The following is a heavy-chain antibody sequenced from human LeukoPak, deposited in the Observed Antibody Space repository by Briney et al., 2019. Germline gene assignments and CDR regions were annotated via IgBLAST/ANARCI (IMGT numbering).Heavy chain of an antibody. V-gene: IGHV1-69*05. Sequence: SVKVSCKASGGTFSSYAISWVRQAPGQGLEWMGGIIPIFGTANYAQKFQGRVTITTDESTSAAYMELSSLRSEDTAVYYCARVYGSGSPFDYWGQGTLVTVSS. CDR3: ARVYGSGSPFDY. CDR1: GGTFSSYA. D-gene: IGHD3-10*01. CDR2: IIPIFGTA. J-gene: IGHJ4*02.